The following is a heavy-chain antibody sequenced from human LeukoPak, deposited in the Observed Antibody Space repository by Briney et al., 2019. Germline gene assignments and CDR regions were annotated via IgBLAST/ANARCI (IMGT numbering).Heavy chain of an antibody. V-gene: IGHV3-74*01. Sequence: PGGSLRLSCAASGFTFSSYWMHWVRQAPGKGLVWVSRINSDGSSTSYADSVKGRFTISRDNAKNTLYLQMNSLRAEDTAFYYCASGDYDRSGYPMGGYWGQGTLVTVSS. D-gene: IGHD3-22*01. J-gene: IGHJ4*02. CDR2: INSDGSST. CDR1: GFTFSSYW. CDR3: ASGDYDRSGYPMGGY.